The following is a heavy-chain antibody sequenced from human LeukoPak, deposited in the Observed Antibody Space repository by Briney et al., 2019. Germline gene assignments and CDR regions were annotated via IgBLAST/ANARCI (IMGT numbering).Heavy chain of an antibody. J-gene: IGHJ4*02. Sequence: GGSLRLSCAASGFTFSNAWMSWVRQAPGKGLEWVGRIKSKTDGGTTDYAAPAKGRFTISRDDSKNTLYLQMNSLKTEDTAVYYCSLDYDILTGYVFDYWGQGTLVTVSS. V-gene: IGHV3-15*01. D-gene: IGHD3-9*01. CDR3: SLDYDILTGYVFDY. CDR2: IKSKTDGGTT. CDR1: GFTFSNAW.